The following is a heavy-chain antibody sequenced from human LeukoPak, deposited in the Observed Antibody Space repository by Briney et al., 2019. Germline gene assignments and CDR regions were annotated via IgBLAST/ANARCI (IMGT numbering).Heavy chain of an antibody. CDR1: GFTFSSYS. CDR3: ARGSHDYGYRIGWEDYYYGMDV. Sequence: GGSLRLSCAASGFTFSSYSMNWVRQAPGKGLEWVANIKQDGSEKYYVDSVKGRFTISRDNAKNSLYLQMNSLRAEDTAVYYCARGSHDYGYRIGWEDYYYGMDVWGQGTTVTVSS. J-gene: IGHJ6*02. V-gene: IGHV3-7*01. D-gene: IGHD4-17*01. CDR2: IKQDGSEK.